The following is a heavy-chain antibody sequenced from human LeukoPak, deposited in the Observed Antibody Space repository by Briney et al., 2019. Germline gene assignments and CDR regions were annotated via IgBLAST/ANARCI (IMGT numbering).Heavy chain of an antibody. D-gene: IGHD1-26*01. CDR1: GYSLTEIS. J-gene: IGHJ4*02. V-gene: IGHV1-24*01. CDR3: AVGDPYQLLED. Sequence: ASVKVSCKVSGYSLTEISKYWVRQAPGKGLEWMGGFDLEDGDGETFYGQKFEGRLTMTEDTSTDTAYMELSSLTPDDTAVYYCAVGDPYQLLEDWGQGTLVTVSS. CDR2: FDLEDGDGET.